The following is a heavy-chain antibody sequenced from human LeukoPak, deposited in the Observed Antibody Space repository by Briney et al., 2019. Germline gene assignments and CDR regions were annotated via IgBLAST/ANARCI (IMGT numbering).Heavy chain of an antibody. D-gene: IGHD4-17*01. V-gene: IGHV4-34*01. CDR2: INHSGST. CDR1: GGCFSGYY. CDR3: ARVPRYGDYAD. Sequence: SETLSLTCAVYGGCFSGYYWSWIRQPPGKGLEWIGEINHSGSTNYNPSLKSRVTISVDTSKNQFSLKLSSVTAADTAVYYCARVPRYGDYADWGQGTLVTVSS. J-gene: IGHJ4*02.